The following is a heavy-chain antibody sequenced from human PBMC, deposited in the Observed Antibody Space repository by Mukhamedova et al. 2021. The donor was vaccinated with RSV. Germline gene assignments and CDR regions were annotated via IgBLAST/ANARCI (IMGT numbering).Heavy chain of an antibody. Sequence: SWIRQPPGKGLEWIGYIYYSGSTNYNPSLKSRVTISVDTSKNQFSLKLSSVTAADTAVYYCARDNYYYGMDVWGQGTTVTVS. CDR2: IYYSGST. V-gene: IGHV4-59*01. CDR3: ARDNYYYGMDV. J-gene: IGHJ6*02.